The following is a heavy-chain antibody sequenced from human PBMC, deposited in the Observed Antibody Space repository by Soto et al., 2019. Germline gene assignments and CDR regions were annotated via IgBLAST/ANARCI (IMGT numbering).Heavy chain of an antibody. J-gene: IGHJ6*02. CDR3: ARETGRSSWYTPFYYYGMDV. V-gene: IGHV1-2*04. Sequence: QVQLVQSGAEVKKPGASVKVSCKASGYTFTGYYMHWVRQAPGQGLEWMGWINPNSGGTNYAQKFQGWVTMTRDTSISTAYMELSRLRSDDTAVYYCARETGRSSWYTPFYYYGMDVWGQGTTVTVSS. CDR1: GYTFTGYY. D-gene: IGHD6-13*01. CDR2: INPNSGGT.